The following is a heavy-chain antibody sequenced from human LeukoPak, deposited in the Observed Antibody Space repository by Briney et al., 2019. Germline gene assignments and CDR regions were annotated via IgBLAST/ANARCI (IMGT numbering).Heavy chain of an antibody. CDR1: GFTFCNYW. Sequence: GGSLRLSCAASGFTFCNYWMSWVRQAPGKGLEWVANIKEDGSEKYYVDSVKGRFTISRDNAKNSVYLQMNSLRAEDTAVYYCARGQYSGKDYWGQGNLVTVSS. J-gene: IGHJ4*02. D-gene: IGHD4-23*01. CDR2: IKEDGSEK. CDR3: ARGQYSGKDY. V-gene: IGHV3-7*05.